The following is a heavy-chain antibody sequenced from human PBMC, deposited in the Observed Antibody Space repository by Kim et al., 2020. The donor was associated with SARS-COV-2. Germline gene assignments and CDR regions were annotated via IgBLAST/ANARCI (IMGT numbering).Heavy chain of an antibody. CDR2: ISSSSRYI. J-gene: IGHJ6*02. CDR3: ARDIMVYDTRPFYYYYYGMDV. D-gene: IGHD2-8*01. CDR1: GFTFSSYS. V-gene: IGHV3-21*01. Sequence: GGSLRLSCAASGFTFSSYSMNWVRQAPGKGLEWVSSISSSSRYIYYADSVKGRFTISRDNAKNSLYLQMNSLRAEDTAVYYCARDIMVYDTRPFYYYYYGMDVWGQGTTVTVSS.